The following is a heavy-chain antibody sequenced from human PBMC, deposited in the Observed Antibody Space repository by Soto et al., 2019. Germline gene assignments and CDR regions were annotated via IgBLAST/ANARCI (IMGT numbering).Heavy chain of an antibody. CDR1: GGSISYYY. V-gene: IGHV4-59*12. J-gene: IGHJ5*02. CDR2: IYYSGST. Sequence: PSETLSLTCTVSGGSISYYYWSWIRQPPGKGLEWIGYIYYSGSTNYNPSLKSRVTISVDTSKNQFSLKLSSVTAADTAVYYCARVPDRWGQGTLVTVSS. CDR3: ARVPDR. D-gene: IGHD2-2*01.